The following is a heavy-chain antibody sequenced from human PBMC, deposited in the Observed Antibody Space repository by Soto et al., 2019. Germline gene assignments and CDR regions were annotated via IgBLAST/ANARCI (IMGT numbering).Heavy chain of an antibody. CDR1: GGSISSYY. Sequence: SETLSLTCTVSGGSISSYYWSWIRQPPGKGLEWIGYIYYSGSTNYNPSLKSRVTISVDTSKNQFSLKLSSVTAADTAVYYCARGRYCSRTSCLNEWGQGTLVTVSS. J-gene: IGHJ4*02. V-gene: IGHV4-59*01. CDR3: ARGRYCSRTSCLNE. CDR2: IYYSGST. D-gene: IGHD2-2*01.